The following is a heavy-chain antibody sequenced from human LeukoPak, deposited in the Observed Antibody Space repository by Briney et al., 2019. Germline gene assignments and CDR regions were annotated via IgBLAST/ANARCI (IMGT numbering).Heavy chain of an antibody. CDR1: GFTFSSYW. Sequence: QPGGSLRLSCAASGFTFSSYWMGWVRQAPGKGLERVANIMQDGSEKYYVDSVKGRFTISRDNAKNSLYLQMNSLRAEDTAVYYCARADTTMVDPYIDYWGQGTLVTVSS. CDR2: IMQDGSEK. CDR3: ARADTTMVDPYIDY. J-gene: IGHJ4*02. D-gene: IGHD5-18*01. V-gene: IGHV3-7*01.